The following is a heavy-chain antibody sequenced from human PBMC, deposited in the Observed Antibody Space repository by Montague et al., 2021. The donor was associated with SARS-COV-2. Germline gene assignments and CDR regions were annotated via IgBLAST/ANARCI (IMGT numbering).Heavy chain of an antibody. Sequence: SETLSLTRALYGRSFSGYYWSWIRQPPGKGLEWIGEINHSGSTNYNPSLKSRATISVDTSKNQFSLKLSSVTAADTAVYYCARSHWQWLVLRRGWFDPWGQGTLVTVSS. J-gene: IGHJ5*02. D-gene: IGHD6-19*01. CDR3: ARSHWQWLVLRRGWFDP. V-gene: IGHV4-34*01. CDR2: INHSGST. CDR1: GRSFSGYY.